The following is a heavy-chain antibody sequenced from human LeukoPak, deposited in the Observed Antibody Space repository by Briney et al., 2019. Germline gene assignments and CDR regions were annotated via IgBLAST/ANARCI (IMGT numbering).Heavy chain of an antibody. CDR2: ITSSSSYI. CDR1: GFTFSSYT. D-gene: IGHD4-23*01. J-gene: IGHJ6*03. V-gene: IGHV3-21*01. CDR3: ARDGDTVLTRGYYYYMDV. Sequence: GGSLRLSCAASGFTFSSYTMNWVRQAPGKGPEWVSSITSSSSYIYYADSVKGRFTISRDNARNSLYLQMNSLRAEDTALYYCARDGDTVLTRGYYYYMDVWGKGPRSPSP.